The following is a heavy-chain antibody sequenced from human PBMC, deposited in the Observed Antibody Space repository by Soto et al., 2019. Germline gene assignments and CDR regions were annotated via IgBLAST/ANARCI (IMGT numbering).Heavy chain of an antibody. J-gene: IGHJ4*02. CDR3: ARHYYLYLEY. CDR1: GVTFCSYS. Sequence: GGSLRLSCAASGVTFCSYSMNWVRQAPGKGLEWVSYISSSSSTIYYADSVKGRFTISRDNAKNSLYLQMNSLRDEDTAVYYCARHYYLYLEYWGQGTLVTVSS. V-gene: IGHV3-48*02. D-gene: IGHD3-22*01. CDR2: ISSSSSTI.